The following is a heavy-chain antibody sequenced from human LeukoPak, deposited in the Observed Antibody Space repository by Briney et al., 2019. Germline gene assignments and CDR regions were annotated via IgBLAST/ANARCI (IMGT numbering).Heavy chain of an antibody. D-gene: IGHD2-15*01. V-gene: IGHV4-38-2*01. Sequence: SETLSLTCGVSGSSISSGNYWGWIRQPPGQGLEWIGTIYHSGNTYYNPSLKGRVTLSVDTSKNQFSLNLNSVTAADTAVYFCARGGFCSGPTCYSLWFWGPGTLVTVSS. J-gene: IGHJ4*02. CDR2: IYHSGNT. CDR1: GSSISSGNY. CDR3: ARGGFCSGPTCYSLWF.